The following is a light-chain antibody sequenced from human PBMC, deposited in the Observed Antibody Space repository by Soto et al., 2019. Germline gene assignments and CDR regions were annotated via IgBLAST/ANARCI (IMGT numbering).Light chain of an antibody. Sequence: EIVMTQSPATLSVSPGERATLSCRASQSVSSNLAWYPQKPGQAPRLLIYGASTRATGIPARFSGSGSGTEFTLTISTLQSEDFAVYYWQQYNNWTTFTFGPGTKVDIK. CDR3: QQYNNWTTFT. CDR2: GAS. V-gene: IGKV3-15*01. J-gene: IGKJ3*01. CDR1: QSVSSN.